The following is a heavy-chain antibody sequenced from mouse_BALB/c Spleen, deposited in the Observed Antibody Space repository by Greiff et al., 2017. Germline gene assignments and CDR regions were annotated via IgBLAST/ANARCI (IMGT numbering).Heavy chain of an antibody. Sequence: VQVVESGAELAKPGASVKMSCKASGYTFTSYWMHWVKQRPGQGLEWIGYINPSTGYTEYNQKFKDKATLTADKSSSTAYMQLSSLTSEDSAVYYCARERYGGFDYWGQGTTLTVSS. J-gene: IGHJ2*01. V-gene: IGHV1-7*01. CDR2: INPSTGYT. CDR1: GYTFTSYW. CDR3: ARERYGGFDY. D-gene: IGHD2-14*01.